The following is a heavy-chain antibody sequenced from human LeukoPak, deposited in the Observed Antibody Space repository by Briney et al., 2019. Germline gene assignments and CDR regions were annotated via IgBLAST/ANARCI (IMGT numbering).Heavy chain of an antibody. D-gene: IGHD6-19*01. V-gene: IGHV3-74*01. Sequence: PGGSLRLSCAASGFTFSGAWMHWVRQDPGKGLVWVSLIKSDGSAIYADSVKGRFTISRDNAKSTVYLQMNSLRAEDTAVYYCARGIAVAGYYYYMDVWGKGTTVTVSS. CDR1: GFTFSGAW. CDR2: IKSDGSA. J-gene: IGHJ6*03. CDR3: ARGIAVAGYYYYMDV.